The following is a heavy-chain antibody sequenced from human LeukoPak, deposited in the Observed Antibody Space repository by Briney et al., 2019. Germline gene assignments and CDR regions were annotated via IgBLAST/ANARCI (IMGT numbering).Heavy chain of an antibody. CDR2: IKQDGSEK. CDR3: ARDFRFFYYMDL. Sequence: GGSLRLSCAASGFTFSSYWMSWVRQAPGKGLEWVANIKQDGSEKYYVDSVKGRFTISRDNAKNSLYLQLNSLKAEDTAVYYCARDFRFFYYMDLWGKGTTVTVSS. D-gene: IGHD2/OR15-2a*01. J-gene: IGHJ6*04. V-gene: IGHV3-7*01. CDR1: GFTFSSYW.